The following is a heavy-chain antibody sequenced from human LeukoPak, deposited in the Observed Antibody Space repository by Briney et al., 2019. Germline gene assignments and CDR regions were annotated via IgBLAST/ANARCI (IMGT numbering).Heavy chain of an antibody. Sequence: GASVKVSCKASGGTFSSYAISWVRQAPGQGLEWMGRIIPIFGIANYAQKFQGRVTITADKSTGTAYMELSSLRSEDTAVYYCARDRGTGTPDYWGQGTLVTVSS. CDR1: GGTFSSYA. J-gene: IGHJ4*02. CDR2: IIPIFGIA. V-gene: IGHV1-69*04. CDR3: ARDRGTGTPDY. D-gene: IGHD1-1*01.